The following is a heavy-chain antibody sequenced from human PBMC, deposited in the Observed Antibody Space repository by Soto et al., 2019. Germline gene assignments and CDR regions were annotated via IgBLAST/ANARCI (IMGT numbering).Heavy chain of an antibody. CDR1: GGSFSGYY. Sequence: SETLSLTCAVYGGSFSGYYWSWIRQPPGKGLEWIGEINHSGSTNYNPSLKSRVTISVDTSKNQFSLKLSSVTAADTAVYYCARGPYYYGSGSYYNWFDPWGQGTLVTV. CDR3: ARGPYYYGSGSYYNWFDP. J-gene: IGHJ5*02. D-gene: IGHD3-10*01. CDR2: INHSGST. V-gene: IGHV4-34*01.